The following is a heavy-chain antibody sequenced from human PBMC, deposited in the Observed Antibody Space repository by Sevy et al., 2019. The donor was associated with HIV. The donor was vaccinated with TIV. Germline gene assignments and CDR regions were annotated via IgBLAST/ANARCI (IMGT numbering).Heavy chain of an antibody. D-gene: IGHD5-18*01. CDR1: GFTVNSNY. J-gene: IGHJ4*02. Sequence: GGSLRLSCAASGFTVNSNYMTWVRQAPGKGLEGVSVIHSDDTTYHADSVKDRFTISRDNFKNTLYLHMSSLRAQDTAVYYCARGKSGYGYALNYWGQGTLVTVSS. V-gene: IGHV3-66*01. CDR3: ARGKSGYGYALNY. CDR2: IHSDDTT.